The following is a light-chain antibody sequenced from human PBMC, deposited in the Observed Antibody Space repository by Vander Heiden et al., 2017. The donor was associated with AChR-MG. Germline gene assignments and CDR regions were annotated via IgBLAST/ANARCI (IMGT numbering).Light chain of an antibody. V-gene: IGKV3-20*01. Sequence: EIVLTQSPGTLSLSPGERATLSCRASQSVSSIYLAWYQQKPGQAPRLLIYGASSRATGIPDRFSGSGSGTDFTLTISRLEPEDFAVYYCQQYGSSLYTFGQGTKVEIK. CDR3: QQYGSSLYT. CDR1: QSVSSIY. J-gene: IGKJ2*01. CDR2: GAS.